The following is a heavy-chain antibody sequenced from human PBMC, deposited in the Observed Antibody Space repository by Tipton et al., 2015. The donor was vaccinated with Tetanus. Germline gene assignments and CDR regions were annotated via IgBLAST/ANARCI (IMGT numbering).Heavy chain of an antibody. Sequence: TLSLTCTVSGGPIISGGYYWSWIRQHPGKGLEWIGDIYSSGSTYYNPSLKSRVTISVDTSKNQFSLNLNSVTAADTAVYYCARDQARGARGWNYFDCWGQGTLVTVSS. CDR3: ARDQARGARGWNYFDC. CDR2: IYSSGST. CDR1: GGPIISGGYY. D-gene: IGHD1-26*01. J-gene: IGHJ4*02. V-gene: IGHV4-31*03.